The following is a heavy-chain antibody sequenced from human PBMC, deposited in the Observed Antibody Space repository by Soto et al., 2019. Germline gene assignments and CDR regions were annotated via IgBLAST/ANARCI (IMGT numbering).Heavy chain of an antibody. CDR1: GYTFSKYD. D-gene: IGHD3-3*01. CDR3: ARERRDFWSGSHWFDP. J-gene: IGHJ5*02. Sequence: ASVKVSCKTSGYTFSKYDINWVRQATGQGLEWMGWMNPDSGHTGFSQKFQGRVTMTRNTAISTAYMELNSLRAEDTAVYYCARERRDFWSGSHWFDPWGQGTLVTVSS. CDR2: MNPDSGHT. V-gene: IGHV1-8*01.